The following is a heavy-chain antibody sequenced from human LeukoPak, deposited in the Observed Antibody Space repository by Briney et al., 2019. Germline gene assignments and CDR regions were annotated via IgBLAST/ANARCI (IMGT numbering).Heavy chain of an antibody. CDR1: GFTFSDYY. CDR3: ARQRTYSYGNDAFDI. CDR2: ISGSSGTI. D-gene: IGHD5-18*01. J-gene: IGHJ3*02. Sequence: GGSLRPSRSASGFTFSDYYMSWIRQAPGKGLGWVLYISGSSGTIYYGDSVKGRFSISSDNAKNSLYLQMNSMRAEDTAVYYCARQRTYSYGNDAFDIWGQGTMVTVSS. V-gene: IGHV3-11*01.